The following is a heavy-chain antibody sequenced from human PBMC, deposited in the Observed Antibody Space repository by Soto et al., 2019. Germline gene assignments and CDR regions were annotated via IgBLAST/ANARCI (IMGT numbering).Heavy chain of an antibody. CDR2: INPSGGST. V-gene: IGHV1-46*01. D-gene: IGHD6-19*01. CDR1: GYTFTSYY. CDR3: ERGPGIAVAGMRRGAY. J-gene: IGHJ4*02. Sequence: QVQLVQSGAEVKRPGASVKVSCKASGYTFTSYYMHWVRQAPGQGLEWMGIINPSGGSTSYAQKLQGRVTMARDTSTSTVYMELSSLRSDVTAVHYSERGPGIAVAGMRRGAYWGQGTLVTVCS.